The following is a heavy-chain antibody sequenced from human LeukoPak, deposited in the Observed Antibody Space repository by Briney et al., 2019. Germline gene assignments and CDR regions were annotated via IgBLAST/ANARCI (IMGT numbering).Heavy chain of an antibody. CDR1: GYTFTGYY. CDR2: MNPNSGNT. J-gene: IGHJ5*02. V-gene: IGHV1-8*02. Sequence: ASVKVSCKASGYTFTGYYMHWVRQATGQGLEWMGWMNPNSGNTGYAQKFQGRVTMTRNTSISTAYMELSSLRSEDTAVYYCARPRIAAAGENWFDPWGQGTLVTVSS. D-gene: IGHD6-13*01. CDR3: ARPRIAAAGENWFDP.